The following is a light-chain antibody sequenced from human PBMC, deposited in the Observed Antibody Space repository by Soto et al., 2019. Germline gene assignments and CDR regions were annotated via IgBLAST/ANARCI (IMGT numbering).Light chain of an antibody. Sequence: QLVLTQSPSASASLGASVKLTCTLSSGHSDYGIAWHQQQPDKGPRYLMKLNRDGSHNKGAGSPDRFSGSSSGAERYITISSRQSDDEAHYYSQTRDTVVVFGGGTKLTVL. V-gene: IGLV4-69*01. CDR1: SGHSDYG. J-gene: IGLJ2*01. CDR3: QTRDTVVV. CDR2: LNRDGSH.